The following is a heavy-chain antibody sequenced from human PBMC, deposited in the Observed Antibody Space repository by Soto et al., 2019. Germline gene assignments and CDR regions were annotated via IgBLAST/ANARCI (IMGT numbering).Heavy chain of an antibody. J-gene: IGHJ4*02. CDR3: ARSNYYDDYWSPYDY. CDR2: INWNGATI. Sequence: EVQLVESGGGVDRPGGSLRLSCAASGFTFDDFGMSWVREAPGKGLEWVAGINWNGATIGYADSVKGRFTISRDNAKNSLYLQMSSLRAEDTALYYCARSNYYDDYWSPYDYWGQGTLVTVPS. D-gene: IGHD3-3*01. V-gene: IGHV3-20*04. CDR1: GFTFDDFG.